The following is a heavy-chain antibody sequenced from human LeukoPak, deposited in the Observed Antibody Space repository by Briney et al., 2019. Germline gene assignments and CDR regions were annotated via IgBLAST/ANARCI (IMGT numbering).Heavy chain of an antibody. CDR1: GFTVSSNY. CDR2: IKSKTDGGTT. V-gene: IGHV3-15*01. CDR3: TTVVATPLLLGGY. Sequence: GGSLRLSCAASGFTVSSNYMSWVRQAPGKGLERVGRIKSKTDGGTTDYAAPVKGRFTISRDDSKNTLYLQMNSLKTEDTAVYYCTTVVATPLLLGGYWGQGTLVTVSS. D-gene: IGHD5-12*01. J-gene: IGHJ4*02.